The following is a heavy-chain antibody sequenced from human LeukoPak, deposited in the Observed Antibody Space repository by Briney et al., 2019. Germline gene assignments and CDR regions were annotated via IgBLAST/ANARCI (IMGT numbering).Heavy chain of an antibody. CDR1: GYTFTSYY. V-gene: IGHV1-46*01. D-gene: IGHD1-26*01. J-gene: IGHJ5*02. CDR3: ARDNSVGDNAWWFDP. CDR2: INPTGGGT. Sequence: ASVKVSCKASGYTFTSYYMHWVRQAPGQGLEWMGLINPTGGGTGYAQKFQGRVTMTRDMSTSTDYMELSSLRSEDTAIYYCARDNSVGDNAWWFDPWGQGTLVTVSS.